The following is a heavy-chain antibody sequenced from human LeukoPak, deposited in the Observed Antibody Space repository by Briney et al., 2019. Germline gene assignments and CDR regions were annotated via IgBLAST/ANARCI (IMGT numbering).Heavy chain of an antibody. J-gene: IGHJ4*02. CDR3: AEAHDYGVLNPSDY. CDR2: ISGSGGST. Sequence: PGGSLRLSCAASGFTFSSYAMSWVRQAPGKGLEWVSAISGSGGSTYYADSVKGRFTISRDNSKNTLYLQMNSLRAEDTAVYYCAEAHDYGVLNPSDYWGQGTLVTVSS. CDR1: GFTFSSYA. D-gene: IGHD4-17*01. V-gene: IGHV3-23*01.